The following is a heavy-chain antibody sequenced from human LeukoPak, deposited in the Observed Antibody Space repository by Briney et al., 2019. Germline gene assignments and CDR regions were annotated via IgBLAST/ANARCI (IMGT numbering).Heavy chain of an antibody. Sequence: SETLSLTCTVSGGSISSYYWSWIRQPAGKGLEWIGRIYTSGSTNYNPPLKSRVTMSVDTSKNQFSLKLSSVTAADTAVYYCARAWGSKRYCSSTSCTYYFDYWGQGTLVTVSS. CDR1: GGSISSYY. CDR2: IYTSGST. CDR3: ARAWGSKRYCSSTSCTYYFDY. V-gene: IGHV4-4*07. J-gene: IGHJ4*02. D-gene: IGHD2-2*01.